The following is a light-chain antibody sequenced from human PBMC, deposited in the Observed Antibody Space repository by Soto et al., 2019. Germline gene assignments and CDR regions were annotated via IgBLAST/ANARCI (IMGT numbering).Light chain of an antibody. CDR1: LDINNY. Sequence: DIQMTQSPSSLSASVGDRVTITCQASLDINNYLNWYQQKPGKAPKLLIYDASNLETGVPSRFSGSASGTHFTITIGSPQFEDILTYYCPHHDNIPLTFGGGTKVEI. V-gene: IGKV1-33*01. CDR2: DAS. J-gene: IGKJ4*01. CDR3: PHHDNIPLT.